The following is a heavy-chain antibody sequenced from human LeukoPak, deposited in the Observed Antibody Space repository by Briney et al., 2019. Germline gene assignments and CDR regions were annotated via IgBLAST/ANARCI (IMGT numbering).Heavy chain of an antibody. CDR2: ISYDGSNK. V-gene: IGHV3-30*18. J-gene: IGHJ6*02. CDR1: GFTFSSYG. D-gene: IGHD6-19*01. Sequence: GGSLRLSCAASGFTFSSYGMHWVRQAPGKGLEWVAVISYDGSNKYYADSVKGRFTISRDNSKNTLYLQMNSLRAEDTAVYYCAKAAGGSPAGGYYYYYGMDVWGQGTTVTVSS. CDR3: AKAAGGSPAGGYYYYYGMDV.